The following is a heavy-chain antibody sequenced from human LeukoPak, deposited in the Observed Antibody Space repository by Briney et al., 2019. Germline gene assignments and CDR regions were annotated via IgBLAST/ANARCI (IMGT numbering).Heavy chain of an antibody. Sequence: GGSLRLSCAASGFTFSSYAMSWVRQAPGKGLEWVSAISGSGGSTYYADSVKGRFTISRDNSKNTLYLQMNSLRAEDTAVYYCAKEGFTGRYDGTYFDHWGQGTLVTVSS. D-gene: IGHD1-26*01. CDR3: AKEGFTGRYDGTYFDH. CDR2: ISGSGGST. CDR1: GFTFSSYA. V-gene: IGHV3-23*01. J-gene: IGHJ4*02.